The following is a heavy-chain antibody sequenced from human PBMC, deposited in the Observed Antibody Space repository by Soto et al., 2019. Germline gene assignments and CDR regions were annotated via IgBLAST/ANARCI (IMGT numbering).Heavy chain of an antibody. CDR2: ISGSGGST. CDR3: AKDPGGGSYVFTLYYFDY. CDR1: GFTFSSYA. V-gene: IGHV3-23*01. Sequence: EVQLLESGGGLVQPGGSLRLSCAASGFTFSSYAMSWVRQAPGKGLEWVSAISGSGGSTYYADSVKGRFTISRDNSKNTLYLQMNSLRAEDTAVYYCAKDPGGGSYVFTLYYFDYWGQGTLVTVSS. D-gene: IGHD1-26*01. J-gene: IGHJ4*02.